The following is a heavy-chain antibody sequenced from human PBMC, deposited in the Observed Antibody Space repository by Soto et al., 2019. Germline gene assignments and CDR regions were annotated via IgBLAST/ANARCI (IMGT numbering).Heavy chain of an antibody. D-gene: IGHD5-18*01. Sequence: PRRSLRLSCAASGLIFANYAMCWVRQAPGRGLEWVSAITGSGGGTYYADSVKGRVTVSRDNSKNTLYLQMHSLRVEDTAIFFCAKWDTHGIIPPPLGGQSHSYDIDVWGQGTMVSV. J-gene: IGHJ6*02. V-gene: IGHV3-23*01. CDR3: AKWDTHGIIPPPLGGQSHSYDIDV. CDR2: ITGSGGGT. CDR1: GLIFANYA.